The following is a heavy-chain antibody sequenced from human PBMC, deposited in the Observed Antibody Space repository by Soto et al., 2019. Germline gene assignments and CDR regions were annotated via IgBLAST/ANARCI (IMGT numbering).Heavy chain of an antibody. CDR3: ASSIAVAGLLDY. CDR1: GASISSSGYS. D-gene: IGHD6-19*01. V-gene: IGHV4-30-2*01. J-gene: IGHJ4*02. CDR2: IYHSGST. Sequence: TLSLTCSLSGASISSSGYSWSWIRQPPGKGLEWIGYIYHSGSTYYNPSLKSRVTISVDRSKNQFSLKLSSVTAADTAVYYCASSIAVAGLLDYWGQGTLVTVYS.